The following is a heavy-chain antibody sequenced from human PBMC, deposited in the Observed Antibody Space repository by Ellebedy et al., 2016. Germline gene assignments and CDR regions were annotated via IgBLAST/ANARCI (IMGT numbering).Heavy chain of an antibody. D-gene: IGHD6-19*01. CDR2: INTNTGNP. Sequence: ASVKVSCKASGYTFTSYAMNWVRQAPGQGLEWMGWINTNTGNPTYAQGFTGRFVFSLDTSVSTAYLQISSLKAEDTAVYYCARRSGLQWLPTGGSGDYWGQGTLVTVSS. J-gene: IGHJ4*02. CDR1: GYTFTSYA. V-gene: IGHV7-4-1*02. CDR3: ARRSGLQWLPTGGSGDY.